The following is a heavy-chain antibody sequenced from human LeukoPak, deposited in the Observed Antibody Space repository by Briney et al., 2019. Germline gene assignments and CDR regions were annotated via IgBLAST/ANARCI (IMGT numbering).Heavy chain of an antibody. Sequence: KTSEILSLTCTVSGGSISSGDYYWSWIRQPPGKGLEWIGYIYYSGSTYYNPSLKSRVTISVDTSKNQFSLKLSSVTAADTAVYYCARDPIGVVVPAATPGFYDYWGQGTLVTVSS. CDR1: GGSISSGDYY. CDR2: IYYSGST. V-gene: IGHV4-30-4*08. CDR3: ARDPIGVVVPAATPGFYDY. D-gene: IGHD2-2*01. J-gene: IGHJ4*02.